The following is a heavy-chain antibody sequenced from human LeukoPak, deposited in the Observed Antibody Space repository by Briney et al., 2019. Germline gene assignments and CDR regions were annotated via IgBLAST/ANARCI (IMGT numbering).Heavy chain of an antibody. CDR3: ARIDPLGFFDQ. V-gene: IGHV4-59*12. CDR1: GAFSSRYY. Sequence: PSETLSLACSVSGAFSSRYYWSWVWQPLGKGLEWLGSIFYSGHSNYNASLTSRISMSVDTSKAQFSLELTSVTAADTALYYCARIDPLGFFDQWGPGTLVTVSS. J-gene: IGHJ4*02. CDR2: IFYSGHS. D-gene: IGHD6-25*01.